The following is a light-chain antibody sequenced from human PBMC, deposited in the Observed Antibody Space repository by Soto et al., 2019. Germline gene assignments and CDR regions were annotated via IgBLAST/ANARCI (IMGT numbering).Light chain of an antibody. CDR1: QSLSIW. Sequence: DIQMTQSPSTLSASIGDRVTITCRASQSLSIWLAWYQQKPGKAPKLLIYKASTLQGGVPSRFSGSGSGTEFTLTITSLQPDDFATYYCHQYNRFPRTFGQGTKVDIK. CDR2: KAS. V-gene: IGKV1-5*03. J-gene: IGKJ1*01. CDR3: HQYNRFPRT.